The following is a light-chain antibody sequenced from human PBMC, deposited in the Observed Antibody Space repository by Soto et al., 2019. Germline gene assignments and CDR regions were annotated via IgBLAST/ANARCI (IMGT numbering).Light chain of an antibody. CDR3: QQYDNPSIT. CDR1: QSISSY. CDR2: KAS. V-gene: IGKV1-5*03. Sequence: DIQMTQSPSSLSASVGDRVTITCRASQSISSYLNWYQQKPGKAPKLLIYKASTLKSGVPSRFSGSGSGTEFTLTISSLQPEDIATYYCQQYDNPSITFGQGTRLEIK. J-gene: IGKJ5*01.